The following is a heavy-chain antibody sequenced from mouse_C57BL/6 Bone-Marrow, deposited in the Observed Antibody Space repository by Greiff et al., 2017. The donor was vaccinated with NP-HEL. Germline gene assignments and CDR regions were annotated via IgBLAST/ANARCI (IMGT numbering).Heavy chain of an antibody. Sequence: VQLVESGAELVRPGTSVKMSCKASGYTFTNYWIGWAKQRPGHGLEWIGDIYPGGGYTNYNEKFKGKATLTADKSSSTAYMQFSSLTSEDSAIYYCARMNYGSSYVENYFDYWGQGTTLTVSS. V-gene: IGHV1-63*01. D-gene: IGHD1-1*01. CDR1: GYTFTNYW. CDR2: IYPGGGYT. J-gene: IGHJ2*01. CDR3: ARMNYGSSYVENYFDY.